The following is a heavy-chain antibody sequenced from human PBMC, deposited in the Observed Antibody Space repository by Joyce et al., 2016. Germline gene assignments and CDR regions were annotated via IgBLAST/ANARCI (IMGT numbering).Heavy chain of an antibody. CDR3: ARGGTSSDHYFFYTLDV. D-gene: IGHD1-14*01. Sequence: QVLLVQSGATVKRPGSSLRVSCKSSGGAFSKFTVNWVRQAPGQRLEWMGGIIPCFGAAKYAEQFQGRVTLTADLSTRTAYMELSSLTSADTAVYYCARGGTSSDHYFFYTLDVWGPGTTVIVSS. CDR1: GGAFSKFT. J-gene: IGHJ6*02. V-gene: IGHV1-69*12. CDR2: IIPCFGAA.